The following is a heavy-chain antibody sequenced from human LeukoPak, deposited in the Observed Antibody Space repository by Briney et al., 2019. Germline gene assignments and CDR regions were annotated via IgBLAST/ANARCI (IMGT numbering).Heavy chain of an antibody. D-gene: IGHD3-22*01. Sequence: GGSLRLSCAASGFTFSSYGMHWVRQAPGKGLEWVAVIWYDGSNKYYADSVKGRFTISRDNSKNKLYLQMNSLRAEDTAVYYCAKGGYYYDSSGHLDYWGQGTLVTVSS. V-gene: IGHV3-33*06. CDR1: GFTFSSYG. CDR2: IWYDGSNK. J-gene: IGHJ4*02. CDR3: AKGGYYYDSSGHLDY.